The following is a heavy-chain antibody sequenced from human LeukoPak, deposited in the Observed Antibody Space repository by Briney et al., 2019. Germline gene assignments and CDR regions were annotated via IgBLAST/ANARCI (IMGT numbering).Heavy chain of an antibody. CDR3: ASSLRFLEWSNYYYYGMDV. D-gene: IGHD3-3*01. V-gene: IGHV1-69*13. J-gene: IGHJ6*02. CDR2: IIPIFGTA. Sequence: SVKVSCKASGGTFSSYAISWVRQAPGQGLEWMGGIIPIFGTANYAQKFQGRVTITADESTSTAYMELSSLRSEDTAVYYCASSLRFLEWSNYYYYGMDVWGQGTTVTVSS. CDR1: GGTFSSYA.